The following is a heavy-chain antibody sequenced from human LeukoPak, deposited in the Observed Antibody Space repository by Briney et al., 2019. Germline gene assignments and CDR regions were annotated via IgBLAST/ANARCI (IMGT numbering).Heavy chain of an antibody. CDR1: GGSISIYY. CDR3: ARFCSSTSCYGFDP. Sequence: KPSETLSPTCTVSGGSISIYYWSWIREPPGKGQEWIGYIYYSGGTNYNPSLKSRFTLSLDTSKNQFSLKLSSVTAADTAVYYCARFCSSTSCYGFDPWGQGTLVTVSS. J-gene: IGHJ5*02. CDR2: IYYSGGT. D-gene: IGHD2-2*01. V-gene: IGHV4-59*01.